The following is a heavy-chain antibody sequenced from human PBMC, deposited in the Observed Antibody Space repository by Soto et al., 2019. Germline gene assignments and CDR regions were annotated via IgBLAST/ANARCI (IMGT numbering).Heavy chain of an antibody. D-gene: IGHD5-12*01. CDR1: RFIFRDYA. CDR2: ISTGSVNT. CDR3: ARDVGGFNAMFDY. V-gene: IGHV3-23*01. J-gene: IGHJ4*02. Sequence: PGGSLRLSCAVSRFIFRDYAMSWVRQTPGKGLEWVSTISTGSVNTHYADSIEGRFTISRDDSKNTLYLQMNSLRAEDTALYYCARDVGGFNAMFDYWGQGTQVTVSS.